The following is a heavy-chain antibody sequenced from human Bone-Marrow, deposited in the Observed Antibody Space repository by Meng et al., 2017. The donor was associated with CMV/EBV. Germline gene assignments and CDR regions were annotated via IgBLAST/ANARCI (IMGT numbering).Heavy chain of an antibody. J-gene: IGHJ4*02. CDR2: IKSKADGGTT. V-gene: IGHV3-15*01. CDR3: STNYCSGKSCYSGHFDS. Sequence: GEPLKISCAASGFTFSNAWMSWVRQAPGKGLEWVGRIKSKADGGTTDYAAPVKGRFTISRDDSKNTLYLQMNSLKTEDTAMYYCSTNYCSGKSCYSGHFDSWGQGTLVTVSS. D-gene: IGHD2-15*01. CDR1: GFTFSNAW.